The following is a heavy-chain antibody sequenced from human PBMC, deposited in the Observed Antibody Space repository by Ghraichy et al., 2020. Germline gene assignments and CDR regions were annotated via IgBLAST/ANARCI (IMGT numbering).Heavy chain of an antibody. J-gene: IGHJ3*02. D-gene: IGHD3-10*01. Sequence: SQTLSLTCTVSGGSISSYYWSWIRQPPGKGLEWIGYIYSSGSTNYNPSLMSRVTISVDTFKNQFSLKLSSVTAADTAVYYCARLASVSGNDVFDIWGQGTMVTVSS. CDR2: IYSSGST. CDR3: ARLASVSGNDVFDI. V-gene: IGHV4-4*09. CDR1: GGSISSYY.